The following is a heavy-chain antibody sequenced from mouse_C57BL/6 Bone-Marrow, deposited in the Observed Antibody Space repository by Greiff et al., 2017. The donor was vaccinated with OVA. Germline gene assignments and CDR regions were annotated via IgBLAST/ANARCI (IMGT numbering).Heavy chain of an antibody. Sequence: QVQLQQPGAELVKPGASVKLSCKASGYTFTSYWMHWVKRRPGRGLEWIGRIDPNSGGTKYNEKFKSKATLTVDKPSSTAYMQLSSLTSEDSAVYYCARWDYDYGGSWFAYWGQGTLVTVSA. J-gene: IGHJ3*01. V-gene: IGHV1-72*01. D-gene: IGHD2-4*01. CDR3: ARWDYDYGGSWFAY. CDR1: GYTFTSYW. CDR2: IDPNSGGT.